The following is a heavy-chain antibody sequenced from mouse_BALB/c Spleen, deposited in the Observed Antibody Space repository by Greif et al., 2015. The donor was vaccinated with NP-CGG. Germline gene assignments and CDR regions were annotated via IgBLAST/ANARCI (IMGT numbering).Heavy chain of an antibody. Sequence: EVQVVESGGGLVQPGGSMKLSCVASGFTFSNYWMNWARQSPEKGLEWVAEIRLKSNNYATHYAESVKGRFTISRDDSKSSVYLQMNNLRAEDTGSYYCTTGFAYWGQGTLVTVSA. CDR2: IRLKSNNYAT. J-gene: IGHJ3*01. CDR1: GFTFSNYW. CDR3: TTGFAY. V-gene: IGHV6-6*02.